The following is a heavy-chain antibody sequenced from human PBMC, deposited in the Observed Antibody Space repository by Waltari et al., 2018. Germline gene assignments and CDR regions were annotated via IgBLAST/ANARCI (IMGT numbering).Heavy chain of an antibody. Sequence: QVQLQESGPGLVKPSETLSLTCTVSGGSISSYYWSWIRQPPGKGLEWIGYIYYSGSTNYNPSLKSRVTISVDTSKTQFSLKLSSVTAADTAVYYCARVSYGDYPYYFDYWGQGTLVTVSS. V-gene: IGHV4-59*01. CDR2: IYYSGST. CDR1: GGSISSYY. J-gene: IGHJ4*02. D-gene: IGHD4-17*01. CDR3: ARVSYGDYPYYFDY.